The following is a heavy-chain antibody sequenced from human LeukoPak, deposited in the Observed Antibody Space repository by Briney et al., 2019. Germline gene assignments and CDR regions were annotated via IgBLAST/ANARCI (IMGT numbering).Heavy chain of an antibody. CDR2: ISGSGGST. CDR3: ARIFLEWPLVGY. Sequence: GGSLRLSCAASGFTFSSYAMNRVRQAPGKGLEWVSAISGSGGSTYYADSVKGQFTISRDNSKNTLYLQMNSLRAEDTAVYYCARIFLEWPLVGYWGQGTLVTVSS. J-gene: IGHJ4*02. V-gene: IGHV3-23*01. CDR1: GFTFSSYA. D-gene: IGHD3-3*01.